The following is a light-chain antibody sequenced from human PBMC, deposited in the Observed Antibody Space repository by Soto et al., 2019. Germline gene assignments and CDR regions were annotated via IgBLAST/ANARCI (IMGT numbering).Light chain of an antibody. J-gene: IGKJ4*01. Sequence: EIGMTQSPATLSVSPGARATLSCRASHRVSSYLAWYQQKPCQAPRLLIYGASTRATGIPARFSGSGSGTEFTLTISSLQSEDFAVYYCQQYNNWPLTFGAGTKVEIK. CDR2: GAS. CDR1: HRVSSY. CDR3: QQYNNWPLT. V-gene: IGKV3-15*01.